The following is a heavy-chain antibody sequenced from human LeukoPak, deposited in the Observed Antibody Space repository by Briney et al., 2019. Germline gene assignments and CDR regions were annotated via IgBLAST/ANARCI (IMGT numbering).Heavy chain of an antibody. V-gene: IGHV3-21*01. D-gene: IGHD7-27*01. Sequence: GGSLRLSCAASGFTFSSYSMNWVRQAPGKGLKWVSSISSSSSYIYYADSVKGRFTISRDNAKNSLYLQMNSLRAEDTAVYYCARDQLGIRAFDIWGQGTMVTVSS. J-gene: IGHJ3*02. CDR2: ISSSSSYI. CDR3: ARDQLGIRAFDI. CDR1: GFTFSSYS.